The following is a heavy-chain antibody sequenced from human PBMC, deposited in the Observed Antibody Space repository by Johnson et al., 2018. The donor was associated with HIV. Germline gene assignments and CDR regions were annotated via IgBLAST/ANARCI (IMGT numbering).Heavy chain of an antibody. CDR3: ARDRTTYYNFWSGSNAGSDAFDI. V-gene: IGHV3-53*01. CDR2: IYSGGST. Sequence: VQLVESGGGLIQPGGSLRLSCAASGFTVRSNYMSWVRQAPGKGLEWVSVIYSGGSTYYADSVKGRFTISRDNSKNTLYLQMNSLRAEDTAVYYCARDRTTYYNFWSGSNAGSDAFDIWGQGTMVTVSS. CDR1: GFTVRSNY. D-gene: IGHD3-3*01. J-gene: IGHJ3*02.